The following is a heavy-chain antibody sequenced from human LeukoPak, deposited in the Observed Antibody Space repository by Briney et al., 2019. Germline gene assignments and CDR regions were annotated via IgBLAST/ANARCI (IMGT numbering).Heavy chain of an antibody. J-gene: IGHJ4*02. CDR2: IIPILGIA. CDR1: GYTFTGYY. D-gene: IGHD5-12*01. Sequence: ASVKVSCKASGYTFTGYYMHWVRQAPGQGLEWMGRIIPILGIANYAQKFQGRVTITADKSTSTAYMELSSLRSEDTAVYYCARERRDGYNYDYFDYWGQGTLVTVSS. CDR3: ARERRDGYNYDYFDY. V-gene: IGHV1-69*04.